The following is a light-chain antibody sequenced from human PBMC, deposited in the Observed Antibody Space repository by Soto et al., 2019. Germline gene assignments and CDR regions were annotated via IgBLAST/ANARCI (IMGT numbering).Light chain of an antibody. V-gene: IGKV1-9*01. CDR2: AAS. Sequence: DIQLTQSPSFLSASVGDRVTITCRASQGISSYLAWYQQKPGKAPKLLIYAASTLQSGVPSRFSGSGSGTEFTLTISSLQPEDFATYYCKQLNSYPPYTFGQGTKLESK. CDR3: KQLNSYPPYT. CDR1: QGISSY. J-gene: IGKJ2*01.